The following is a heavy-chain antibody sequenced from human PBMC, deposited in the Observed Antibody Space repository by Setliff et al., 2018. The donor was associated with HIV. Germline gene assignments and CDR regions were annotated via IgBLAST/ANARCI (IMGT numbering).Heavy chain of an antibody. CDR3: TRGEYS. Sequence: HPGGSLRLSCTASGFTFGDHTMSWVRQAPGKGLEWVGFIRSKAYGATTEYAASVKGRFTISRDDSKSIVYLQMNSLKAEDTAVYYCTRGEYSWGQGTLVTVSS. CDR1: GFTFGDHT. CDR2: IRSKAYGATT. J-gene: IGHJ4*02. V-gene: IGHV3-49*04. D-gene: IGHD3-10*01.